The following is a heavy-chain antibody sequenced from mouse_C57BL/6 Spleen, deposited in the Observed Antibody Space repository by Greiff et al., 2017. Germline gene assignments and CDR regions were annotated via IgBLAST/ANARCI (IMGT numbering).Heavy chain of an antibody. V-gene: IGHV1-69*01. CDR2: IDPSDSYT. J-gene: IGHJ2*01. CDR1: GYTFTSYW. D-gene: IGHD2-2*01. CDR3: AREGYDGVDY. Sequence: QVQLQQPGAELVMPGASVKLSCKASGYTFTSYWMHWVKQRPGQGLEWIGEIDPSDSYTNYNQKFKGKSTLTVDKSSSTAYMQLSSLTSEDSAVYYCAREGYDGVDYWGQGTTLTVSS.